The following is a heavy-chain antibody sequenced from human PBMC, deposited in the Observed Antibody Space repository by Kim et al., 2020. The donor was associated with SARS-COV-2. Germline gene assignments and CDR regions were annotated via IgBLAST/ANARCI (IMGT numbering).Heavy chain of an antibody. CDR2: ISYDGSNK. CDR1: GFTFSSYG. Sequence: GGSLRLSCAASGFTFSSYGMHWVRQAPGKGLEWVAVISYDGSNKYYADSVKGRFTISRDNSKNTLYLQMNSLRAEDTAVYYCAKDLEYSSGSYFDYWGQGTLVTVSS. CDR3: AKDLEYSSGSYFDY. D-gene: IGHD6-19*01. V-gene: IGHV3-30*18. J-gene: IGHJ4*02.